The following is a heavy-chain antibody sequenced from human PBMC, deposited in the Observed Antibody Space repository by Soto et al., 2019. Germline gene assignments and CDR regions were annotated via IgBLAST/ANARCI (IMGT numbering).Heavy chain of an antibody. CDR1: GGSFNSGSYS. CDR3: ARDFAYFDS. J-gene: IGHJ4*02. D-gene: IGHD3-3*01. V-gene: IGHV4-61*01. CDR2: VYHTGRT. Sequence: QVQLQESGPGLVKPSETLSLTCTVSGGSFNSGSYSWSWIRQPPGTGLEWIGYVYHTGRTSYNPSLKSRVSISMDTSKNQFSLNLDSVTAADTAVYFCARDFAYFDSWGQGTLVTVSS.